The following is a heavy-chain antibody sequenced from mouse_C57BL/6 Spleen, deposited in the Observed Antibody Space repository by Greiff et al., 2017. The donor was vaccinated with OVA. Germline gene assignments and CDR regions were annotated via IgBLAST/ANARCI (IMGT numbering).Heavy chain of an antibody. J-gene: IGHJ2*01. CDR2: IDPYDNAT. CDR1: GYTFTSYW. V-gene: IGHV1-52*01. CDR3: ARLRGSTFDY. Sequence: QVQLQQSGAELVRPGSSVKLSCKASGYTFTSYWMHWVKQRPIQGLEWIGNIDPYDNATNYNQKFKDKATLTVNKSSSTAYMQLSSLTSEDSAVYYCARLRGSTFDYWGQGTTLTVSS. D-gene: IGHD1-1*01.